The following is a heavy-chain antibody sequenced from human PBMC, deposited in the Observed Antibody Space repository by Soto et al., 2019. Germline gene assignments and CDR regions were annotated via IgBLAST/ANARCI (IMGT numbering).Heavy chain of an antibody. CDR1: GGSISSGGYS. Sequence: PSETLSLTCAVSGGSISSGGYSWSWIRQPPGKGLEWIGYMYHSGSTYYNPSLKSRVTISVDTSKNQFSLKLSSVTAADTAVYYCASSNIAAAGFYYYGMDVWGGGTTVTVSS. CDR2: MYHSGST. V-gene: IGHV4-30-2*02. D-gene: IGHD6-13*01. CDR3: ASSNIAAAGFYYYGMDV. J-gene: IGHJ6*04.